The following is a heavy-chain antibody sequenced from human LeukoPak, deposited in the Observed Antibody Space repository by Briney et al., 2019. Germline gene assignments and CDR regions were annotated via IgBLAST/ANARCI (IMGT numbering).Heavy chain of an antibody. J-gene: IGHJ6*03. V-gene: IGHV3-48*01. Sequence: PGGSLRLSCAASGFTFSSYSMNWVRQAPGKGLEWVSYISSSSSTIYYADSVKGRFTISRDNAKNSLYLQMNSLRAEDTAVYYCARVQTRGSGSYLRYYYMDVWGKGTTVTVSS. CDR2: ISSSSSTI. CDR3: ARVQTRGSGSYLRYYYMDV. CDR1: GFTFSSYS. D-gene: IGHD3-10*01.